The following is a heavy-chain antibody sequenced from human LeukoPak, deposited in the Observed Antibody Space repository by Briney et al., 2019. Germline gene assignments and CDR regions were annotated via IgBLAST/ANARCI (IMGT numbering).Heavy chain of an antibody. J-gene: IGHJ6*03. Sequence: AGGSLRLSCAASGFTFSSYGMHWVRQAPGKGLEWVAVISYDGSNKYYADSVKGRFTISRDNSKNTLYLQMNSLRAEDTAVYYCAKIFYGDYVGYYYYMDVWGKGTTVTVSS. CDR2: ISYDGSNK. V-gene: IGHV3-30*18. CDR3: AKIFYGDYVGYYYYMDV. CDR1: GFTFSSYG. D-gene: IGHD4-17*01.